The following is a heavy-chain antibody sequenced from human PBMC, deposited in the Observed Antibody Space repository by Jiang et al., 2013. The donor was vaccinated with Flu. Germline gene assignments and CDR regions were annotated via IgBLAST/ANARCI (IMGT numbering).Heavy chain of an antibody. CDR2: INPNSGGT. Sequence: VQLVESGAEVKKPGASVKVSCKASGYTFTGYYMHWVRQAPGQGLEWMGWINPNSGGTNYAQKFQGRVTMTRDTSISTAYMELSRLRSDDTAVYYCASFAARRTVGHYGMDVWGQGTTVTVSS. V-gene: IGHV1-2*02. CDR3: ASFAARRTVGHYGMDV. CDR1: GYTFTGYY. D-gene: IGHD6-6*01. J-gene: IGHJ6*02.